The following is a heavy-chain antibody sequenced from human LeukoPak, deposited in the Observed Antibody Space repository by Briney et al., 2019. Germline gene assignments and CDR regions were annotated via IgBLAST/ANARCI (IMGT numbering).Heavy chain of an antibody. CDR1: GFTLSSYW. J-gene: IGHJ2*01. CDR3: ARGTVAGKFDL. Sequence: GGSLRLSCAASGFTLSSYWMHWVRQAPGKGLVWASRINSDGSSTSYADSVKGRFTISRVNAKNTLYLQMNSLRAEDTAVYYCARGTVAGKFDLWGRGTLVTVPS. CDR2: INSDGSST. D-gene: IGHD2-15*01. V-gene: IGHV3-74*01.